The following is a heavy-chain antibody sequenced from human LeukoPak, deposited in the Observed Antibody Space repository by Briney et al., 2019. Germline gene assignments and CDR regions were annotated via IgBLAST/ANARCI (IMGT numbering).Heavy chain of an antibody. D-gene: IGHD1-26*01. CDR3: AKDPDVGAGNDY. CDR2: ISSSSSYI. Sequence: GGSLRLSCAASGFTFSSYSMNWVRQAPGKGLEWVSSISSSSSYIYYADSVKGRFTISRDNSKNTLYLQMNSLRAEDTAVYYCAKDPDVGAGNDYWGQGTLVTVSS. V-gene: IGHV3-21*04. J-gene: IGHJ4*02. CDR1: GFTFSSYS.